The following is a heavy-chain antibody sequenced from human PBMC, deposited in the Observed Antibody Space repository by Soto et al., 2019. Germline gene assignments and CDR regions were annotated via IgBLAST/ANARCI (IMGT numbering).Heavy chain of an antibody. CDR2: INHSGST. J-gene: IGHJ4*02. V-gene: IGHV4-34*01. CDR3: ARVSRRIQLWSISGYYFDY. CDR1: GGSFSGYY. Sequence: QVQLQQWGAGLLKPSETLSLTCAVYGGSFSGYYWSWIRQPPGKGMEWIGEINHSGSTNYNPSLKGRVTISVDTSKNQFSLKLSSVTAADTAVYYCARVSRRIQLWSISGYYFDYWGQGTLVTVSS. D-gene: IGHD5-18*01.